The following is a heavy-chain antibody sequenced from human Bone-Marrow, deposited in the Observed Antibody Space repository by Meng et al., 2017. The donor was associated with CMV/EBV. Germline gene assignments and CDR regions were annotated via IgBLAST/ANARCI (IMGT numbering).Heavy chain of an antibody. CDR3: ARTAYCGGDCYAVKL. CDR1: GGSFSGYY. D-gene: IGHD2-21*01. CDR2: INHSGST. Sequence: SETLSLTCVVYGGSFSGYYWSWIRQPPGKGLEWIGEINHSGSTNYNPSLKSRVTISVDTSKNQFSLKLSSVTAADTAVYYCARTAYCGGDCYAVKLWGQGTMVTVSS. V-gene: IGHV4-34*01. J-gene: IGHJ3*01.